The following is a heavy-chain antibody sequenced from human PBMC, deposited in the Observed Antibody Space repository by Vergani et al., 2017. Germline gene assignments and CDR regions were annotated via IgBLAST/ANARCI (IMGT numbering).Heavy chain of an antibody. D-gene: IGHD1-26*01. CDR2: ISSDGSNK. J-gene: IGHJ4*02. CDR1: GFTFSSYA. V-gene: IGHV3-30*04. Sequence: VQLLESGGGLVQPGGSLRLSCAASGFTFSSYAMHWVRQAPGKGLEWVAVISSDGSNKYYADSVKGRFTISRDNSKNTLYLQMNSLRAEDTAVYYCARGIVGAQGAFFDYWGQGTLVTVSS. CDR3: ARGIVGAQGAFFDY.